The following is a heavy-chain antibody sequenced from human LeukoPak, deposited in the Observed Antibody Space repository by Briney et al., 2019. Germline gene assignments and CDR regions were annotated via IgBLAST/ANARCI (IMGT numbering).Heavy chain of an antibody. Sequence: SVKVSCKASGYTFTSYGISWVRQAPGQGLEWMGGIIPIFGTANYAQKFQGRVTMTRNTSISTAYMELSSLRSEDTAVYYCARDVDGDYSAFDIWGQGTMVTVSS. J-gene: IGHJ3*02. V-gene: IGHV1-69*05. CDR3: ARDVDGDYSAFDI. D-gene: IGHD4-11*01. CDR1: GYTFTSYG. CDR2: IIPIFGTA.